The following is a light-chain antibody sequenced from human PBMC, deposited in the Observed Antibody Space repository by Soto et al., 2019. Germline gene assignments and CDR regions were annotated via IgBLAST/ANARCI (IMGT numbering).Light chain of an antibody. CDR1: SSNIGAGYA. CDR2: GST. CDR3: QSYESSLSASDV. J-gene: IGLJ1*01. V-gene: IGLV1-40*01. Sequence: QSVLTQPPSVSGAPAQRATISCTGSSSNIGAGYAVHWYQQLPGKAPKLLIYGSTDRPSGVPDRFAGSKSGTSASVPITGPKAEAEADYCCQSYESSLSASDVFGGGPKVTL.